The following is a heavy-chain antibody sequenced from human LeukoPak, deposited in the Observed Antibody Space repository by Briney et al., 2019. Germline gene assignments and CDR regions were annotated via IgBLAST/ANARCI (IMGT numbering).Heavy chain of an antibody. CDR1: GGSISSSSYY. J-gene: IGHJ4*02. Sequence: TSETLSLTCTVSGGSISSSSYYWGWIRQPPGKGLEWIGSIYYSGSTYYNPSLKSRVTISVDTSKNQFSLKLSSVTAADTAVYYCARDFKLDYWGQGTLVTVSS. V-gene: IGHV4-39*07. CDR3: ARDFKLDY. CDR2: IYYSGST.